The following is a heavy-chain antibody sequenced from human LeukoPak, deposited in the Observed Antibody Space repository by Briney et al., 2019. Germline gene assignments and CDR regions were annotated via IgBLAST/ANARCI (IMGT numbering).Heavy chain of an antibody. J-gene: IGHJ4*02. Sequence: PSETLSLTCTVSGGSISSYYWGWIRQPPGKGLEWIGSIYYSGSTYYNPSLKSRVTISVDTSKNQFSLKLSSVTAADTAVYYCARPLRACSGGSCYIVFDYWGQGTLVTVSS. CDR1: GGSISSYY. D-gene: IGHD2-15*01. CDR3: ARPLRACSGGSCYIVFDY. CDR2: IYYSGST. V-gene: IGHV4-39*01.